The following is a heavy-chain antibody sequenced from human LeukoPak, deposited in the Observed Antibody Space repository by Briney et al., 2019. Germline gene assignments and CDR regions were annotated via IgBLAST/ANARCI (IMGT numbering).Heavy chain of an antibody. Sequence: GGSLTLPCAASGFTLSDYYKSWIRQAPGKGLEWVSYINSSSSYTNYADSVKGQFTISRDNAKNSLYLQMNSLRAEDTAVYYCARVVCGGDCYWPTYFDYWGQGTLVTVSS. CDR1: GFTLSDYY. J-gene: IGHJ4*02. V-gene: IGHV3-11*05. CDR2: INSSSSYT. D-gene: IGHD2-21*02. CDR3: ARVVCGGDCYWPTYFDY.